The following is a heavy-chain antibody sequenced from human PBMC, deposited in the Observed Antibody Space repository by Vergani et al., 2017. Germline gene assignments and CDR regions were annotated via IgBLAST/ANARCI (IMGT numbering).Heavy chain of an antibody. CDR3: ALAPRIVVVPAAIPY. CDR1: GFTFSSYG. D-gene: IGHD2-2*01. Sequence: QVQLVESGGGVVQPGRSLRLSCAASGFTFSSYGMHWVRQAPGKGLEWVAVIWYDGSNKYYADSVKGRFTISRDNSKNTLYLQMSSLRAEDTAVYYCALAPRIVVVPAAIPYWGQGTLVTVSS. V-gene: IGHV3-33*01. J-gene: IGHJ4*02. CDR2: IWYDGSNK.